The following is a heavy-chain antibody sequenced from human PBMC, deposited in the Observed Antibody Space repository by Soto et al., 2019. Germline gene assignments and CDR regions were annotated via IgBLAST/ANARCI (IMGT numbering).Heavy chain of an antibody. V-gene: IGHV2-5*02. Sequence: QITLNESGPPVVKPAETLTLTCTFSGFSLTTSGVGVGWIRQSPGKAPEWLALIYWDDDKRYSASLTSRLTITKDTSKYQVVLTMASVDPADTATYYCAHRILRTVFGLVTTTAIYFDFWGQGTPVVVSS. CDR3: AHRILRTVFGLVTTTAIYFDF. J-gene: IGHJ4*02. D-gene: IGHD3-3*01. CDR1: GFSLTTSGVG. CDR2: IYWDDDK.